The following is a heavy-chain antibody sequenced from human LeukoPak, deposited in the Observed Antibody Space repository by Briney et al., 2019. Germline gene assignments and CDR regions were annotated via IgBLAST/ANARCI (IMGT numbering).Heavy chain of an antibody. V-gene: IGHV3-49*04. CDR3: TRDPAEHSGYDLDYMDV. Sequence: GRSLRLSCTASGFTFGDYAMSWVRQAPGKGLEWVGFIRSKAYGGTTEYAASVKGRFTISRDDSKSIAYLQMNSLKTEDTAVYYCTRDPAEHSGYDLDYMDVWGKGTTVTISS. D-gene: IGHD5-12*01. CDR1: GFTFGDYA. J-gene: IGHJ6*03. CDR2: IRSKAYGGTT.